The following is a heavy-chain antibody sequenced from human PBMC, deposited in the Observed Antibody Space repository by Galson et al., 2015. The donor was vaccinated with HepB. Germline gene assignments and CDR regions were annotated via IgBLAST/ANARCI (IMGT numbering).Heavy chain of an antibody. CDR1: GFTFSSYA. Sequence: SLRLSCAASGFTFSSYAMSWVRQAPGKGLEWVAVMWCDGGNKYYADSVKGRFTISRDNSKNTLYLQMNSLRVEDTAVYYCARDGQIGPGAAHNWFDPWGQGTLVTVS. CDR3: ARDGQIGPGAAHNWFDP. D-gene: IGHD3-10*01. CDR2: MWCDGGNK. J-gene: IGHJ5*02. V-gene: IGHV3-33*08.